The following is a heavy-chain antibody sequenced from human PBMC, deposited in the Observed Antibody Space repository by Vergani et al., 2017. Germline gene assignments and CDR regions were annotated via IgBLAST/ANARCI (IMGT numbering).Heavy chain of an antibody. V-gene: IGHV4-61*02. Sequence: QVQLQESGPGLVKPSQTLSLTCTVSGGSISSGSYYWSWIRQPAGKGLEWIGRIYTSGSTNYNPSLKSRVTMSVDTSKNQFSLKLSSVTAADTAVYYCAREKYDFWGSYSGGDYWGQGTLVTVSS. CDR2: IYTSGST. J-gene: IGHJ4*02. CDR1: GGSISSGSYY. CDR3: AREKYDFWGSYSGGDY. D-gene: IGHD3-3*01.